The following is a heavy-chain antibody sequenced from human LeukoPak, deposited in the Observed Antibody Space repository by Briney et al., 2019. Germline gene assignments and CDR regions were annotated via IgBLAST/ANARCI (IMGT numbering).Heavy chain of an antibody. Sequence: SETLSLTCTVSGGSISSYYWSWIRQPPGKGLEWIGYIYYTGSTNYNPSLKRRVTISVDTSKNQFSLKLSSVTAADTAVYYCARGGSGYRDYYYYYMDVWGKGTTVTVSS. V-gene: IGHV4-59*01. D-gene: IGHD3-3*01. CDR2: IYYTGST. CDR1: GGSISSYY. J-gene: IGHJ6*03. CDR3: ARGGSGYRDYYYYYMDV.